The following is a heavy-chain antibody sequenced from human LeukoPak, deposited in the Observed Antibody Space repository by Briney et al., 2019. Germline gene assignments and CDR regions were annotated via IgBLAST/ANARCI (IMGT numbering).Heavy chain of an antibody. D-gene: IGHD6-13*01. Sequence: GASVKVSCKASGYTFTSYGISWVRQAPGQGLEWMGWISAYNGNTNHAQKPQGRVTMTTDTSTSTAYMELRSLRSDDTAVYYCARAPAVDSSPDYWGQGTLVTVSS. CDR1: GYTFTSYG. CDR3: ARAPAVDSSPDY. J-gene: IGHJ4*02. V-gene: IGHV1-18*01. CDR2: ISAYNGNT.